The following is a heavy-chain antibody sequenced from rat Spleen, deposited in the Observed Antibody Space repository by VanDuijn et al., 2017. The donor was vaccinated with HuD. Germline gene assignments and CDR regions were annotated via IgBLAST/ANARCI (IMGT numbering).Heavy chain of an antibody. CDR2: VSSGGNT. CDR1: GFSLTSDG. CDR3: ARSRSRNYDVLFDY. Sequence: QVQLKESGPGLVQPSQTLSLTCTVSGFSLTSDGVSWVRQPPGKGLEWIAAVSSGGNTYYDSTLKSRLSISRDTSKSQVFLEMNSLQTEDTATYYCARSRSRNYDVLFDYWGQGVMVTVSS. J-gene: IGHJ2*01. D-gene: IGHD1-12*01. V-gene: IGHV2S12*01.